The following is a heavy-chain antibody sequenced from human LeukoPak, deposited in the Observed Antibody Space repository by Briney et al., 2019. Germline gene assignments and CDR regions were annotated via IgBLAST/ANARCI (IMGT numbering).Heavy chain of an antibody. CDR1: GGSISSYY. V-gene: IGHV4-59*01. J-gene: IGHJ4*02. CDR2: IYYSGST. D-gene: IGHD5-18*01. CDR3: AREYGYAFDY. Sequence: SETLSLTCTIAGGSISSYYWSWIRKPPGKGLEWIGYIYYSGSTNYNPSLKSRVTISVDTSKNQFSLKLSSVTAADTAVYYCAREYGYAFDYWGQGTLVTVSS.